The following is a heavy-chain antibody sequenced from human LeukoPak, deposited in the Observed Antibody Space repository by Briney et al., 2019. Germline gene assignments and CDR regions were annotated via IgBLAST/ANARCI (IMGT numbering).Heavy chain of an antibody. J-gene: IGHJ3*02. CDR3: ARVSSPWSPRDAFDI. V-gene: IGHV6-1*01. CDR1: GDSVSSNSAT. Sequence: SQTRSLTCAISGDSVSSNSATWNWIRQSPSRGLEWLGRTYYKSKWYNDYAVSVKSRITINSDTSKNQFSLQLSSVTPEDTAVYYCARVSSPWSPRDAFDIWGQGTVVTVSS. D-gene: IGHD1-26*01. CDR2: TYYKSKWYN.